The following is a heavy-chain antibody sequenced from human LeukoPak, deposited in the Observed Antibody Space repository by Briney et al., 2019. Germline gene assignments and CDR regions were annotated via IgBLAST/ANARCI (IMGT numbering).Heavy chain of an antibody. CDR3: ARDRSYYYDSSGYYPFDY. CDR2: ISAYNGNT. CDR1: GYTFTSYG. J-gene: IGHJ4*02. D-gene: IGHD3-22*01. Sequence: ASVKVSCKASGYTFTSYGISWVRQAHGQGLEWMGWISAYNGNTNYAQKLQGRVTMTTDTSTSTAYMELRSLRSDDTAVYYCARDRSYYYDSSGYYPFDYWGQGTLVTVSS. V-gene: IGHV1-18*01.